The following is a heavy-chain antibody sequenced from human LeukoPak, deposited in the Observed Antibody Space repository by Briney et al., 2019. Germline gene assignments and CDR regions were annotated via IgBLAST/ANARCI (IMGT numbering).Heavy chain of an antibody. D-gene: IGHD3-3*01. J-gene: IGHJ5*02. CDR2: ISAYNGNT. CDR1: GYTFNSHG. Sequence: ASVKVSCKASGYTFNSHGISWVRQAPGQGLEWMGWISAYNGNTNYAQKLQGRVTMTTDTSTSTAYMELRSLRSDDTAVYYCARYGMGTVYDFWSGYYNGVGTYNWFDPWGQGTLVTVSS. V-gene: IGHV1-18*01. CDR3: ARYGMGTVYDFWSGYYNGVGTYNWFDP.